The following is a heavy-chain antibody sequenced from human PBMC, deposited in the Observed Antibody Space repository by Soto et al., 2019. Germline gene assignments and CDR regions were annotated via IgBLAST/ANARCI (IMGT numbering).Heavy chain of an antibody. CDR1: GGSITNYY. CDR2: LNYDGYS. Sequence: QVQLQESGPGLVKPSETLSLTCTVSGGSITNYYCSWFRQPPGKGLEWIGYLNYDGYSAYNLSLKRRVTLSMDASKTQFSLMLESVTATDTAVYYCTRQGFGPLHGLVDVWCPGTTVIVSS. CDR3: TRQGFGPLHGLVDV. D-gene: IGHD3-10*01. J-gene: IGHJ6*02. V-gene: IGHV4-59*08.